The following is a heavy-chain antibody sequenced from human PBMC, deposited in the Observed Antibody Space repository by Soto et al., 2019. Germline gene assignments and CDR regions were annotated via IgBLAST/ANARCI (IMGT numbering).Heavy chain of an antibody. CDR1: GFTFSSYA. CDR2: ISGSGDST. D-gene: IGHD1-26*01. Sequence: EVQLLESGGGLVQPGGSLRLSCAASGFTFSSYAMRWVRQAPGKGLEWVSAISGSGDSTYYADSVKGRFTISRDNSKNAVHLQRNSLRGEDTAVYYCARRGSGSNYDYWGQGTLVTASS. J-gene: IGHJ4*02. V-gene: IGHV3-23*01. CDR3: ARRGSGSNYDY.